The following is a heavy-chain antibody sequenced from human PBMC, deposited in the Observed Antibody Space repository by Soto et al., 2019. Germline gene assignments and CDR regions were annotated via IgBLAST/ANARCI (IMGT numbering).Heavy chain of an antibody. D-gene: IGHD3-10*01. Sequence: QVQLQQSGPGLVKPSETLSLTCSVSSGPSSSHNWGWIRQPPGRGLEWIGYVYSTGGTSYNPSLKSRVTISADTSTNHISLSLTSVTAADTAVYYCVRQWIGNLHGRVDVWGQGTTVRVSS. V-gene: IGHV4-59*08. J-gene: IGHJ6*02. CDR1: SGPSSSHN. CDR3: VRQWIGNLHGRVDV. CDR2: VYSTGGT.